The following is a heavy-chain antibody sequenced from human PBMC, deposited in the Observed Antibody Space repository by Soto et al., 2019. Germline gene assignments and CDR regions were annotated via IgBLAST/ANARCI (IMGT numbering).Heavy chain of an antibody. CDR3: AHRDSGYTTPYDY. J-gene: IGHJ4*02. CDR2: ISSSSSYI. Sequence: GGSLSLSCAASGFTFSSYSMNWVRQAPGKGLEWVSSISSSSSYIYYADSVKSRLTITKDTSKNQVVLTMTNMDPVDTATYYCAHRDSGYTTPYDYWGQGTLVTVSS. D-gene: IGHD5-12*01. V-gene: IGHV3-21*03. CDR1: GFTFSSYS.